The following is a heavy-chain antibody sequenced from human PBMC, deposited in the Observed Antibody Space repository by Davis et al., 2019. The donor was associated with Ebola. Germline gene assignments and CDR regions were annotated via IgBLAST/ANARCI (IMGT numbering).Heavy chain of an antibody. V-gene: IGHV3-48*04. CDR2: ISGSSGTI. D-gene: IGHD5/OR15-5a*01. CDR1: GFTFSSYS. J-gene: IGHJ3*02. CDR3: ARDLVVSSGAFDI. Sequence: GESLKISCAASGFTFSSYSMNWVRQAPGKGLEWVSYISGSSGTIYYADSVKGRFTISRDNAKNSLHLQMNSLRAEDTAVYYCARDLVVSSGAFDIWGQGTMVTVSS.